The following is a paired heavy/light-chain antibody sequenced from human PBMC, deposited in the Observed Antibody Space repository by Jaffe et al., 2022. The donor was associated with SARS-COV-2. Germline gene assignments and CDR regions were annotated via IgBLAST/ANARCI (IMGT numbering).Heavy chain of an antibody. V-gene: IGHV3-72*01. Sequence: EVQLVESGGDLVLPGGSLRLSCAASGFTFSDHYMDWVRQAPGKGLQWVGRSRNKANSYTTEYAASVKGRFTISRDDSKSSLYLQMNSLKTEDTAVYYCVRLCASPKDFEYWGQGTLVTVSS. D-gene: IGHD3-10*02. CDR3: VRLCASPKDFEY. CDR2: SRNKANSYTT. CDR1: GFTFSDHY. J-gene: IGHJ4*02.
Light chain of an antibody. CDR2: RNN. Sequence: QAGLTQPPSVSKDLRQTATLTCTGNSNNVGNQGAAWLQQHQGHPPKLLFYRNNNRPSGISERFSASRSGNTASLTITGLQPEDEADYYCSTWDSSLSAVVFGGGTKLTVL. J-gene: IGLJ2*01. V-gene: IGLV10-54*04. CDR3: STWDSSLSAVV. CDR1: SNNVGNQG.